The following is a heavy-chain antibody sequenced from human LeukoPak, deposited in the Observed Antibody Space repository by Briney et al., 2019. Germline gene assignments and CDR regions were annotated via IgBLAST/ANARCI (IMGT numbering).Heavy chain of an antibody. CDR1: GFTFSDYA. J-gene: IGHJ4*02. V-gene: IGHV3-23*01. CDR2: ISRGGVIS. Sequence: GGSLRLSCAASGFTFSDYAINWVRQAPGKGLEWVATISRGGVISYYADSVKGRFTISTNNSNNTLYLHMDSLGDEDTAVYDCVSRAGSPWGPFDDWGQGTLVTVSS. CDR3: VSRAGSPWGPFDD. D-gene: IGHD7-27*01.